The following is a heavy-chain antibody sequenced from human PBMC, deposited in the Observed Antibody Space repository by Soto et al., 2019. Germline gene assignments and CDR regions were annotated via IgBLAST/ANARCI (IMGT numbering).Heavy chain of an antibody. CDR2: VIPILGTA. V-gene: IGHV1-69*01. Sequence: QVQLVQSGAEVKKPGSSVKVSCTASGASLRNSVISWVRQAPAQRLEWMGGVIPILGTANYAQKFQGRVTMTADEATRTAYMDLSSLSPDDTAVYYCARLGHPGHWGPGTLVIVPS. CDR1: GASLRNSV. CDR3: ARLGHPGH. J-gene: IGHJ4*02.